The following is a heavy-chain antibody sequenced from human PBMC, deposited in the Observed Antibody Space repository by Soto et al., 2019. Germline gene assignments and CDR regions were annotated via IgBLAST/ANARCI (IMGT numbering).Heavy chain of an antibody. CDR2: IYHSGST. CDR3: ARADDSSGYYDYYFDY. J-gene: IGHJ4*02. CDR1: SVSISSSNW. V-gene: IGHV4-4*02. D-gene: IGHD3-22*01. Sequence: SETLSLTCAVSSVSISSSNWWSWVRQPPGKGLEWIGEIYHSGSTYYNPSLKSRVTISVDTSKNQFSLKLSSVTAADTAVYYCARADDSSGYYDYYFDYWGQGTLVTVSS.